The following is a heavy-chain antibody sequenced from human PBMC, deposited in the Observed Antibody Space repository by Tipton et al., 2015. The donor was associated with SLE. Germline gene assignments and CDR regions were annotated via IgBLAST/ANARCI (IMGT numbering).Heavy chain of an antibody. J-gene: IGHJ3*02. D-gene: IGHD6-13*01. Sequence: TLSLTCTVSGGSISSHYWSWIRQPPGKGLEWIGYIYYSGSTNYNPSLKSRVTISVDTSKNQFSLKLSSVTAADTAVYYCARDVEQQLAPGAFDIWGQGTMVTVSS. V-gene: IGHV4-59*11. CDR2: IYYSGST. CDR1: GGSISSHY. CDR3: ARDVEQQLAPGAFDI.